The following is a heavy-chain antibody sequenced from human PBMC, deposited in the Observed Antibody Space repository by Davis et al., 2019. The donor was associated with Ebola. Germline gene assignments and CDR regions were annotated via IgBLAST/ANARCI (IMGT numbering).Heavy chain of an antibody. V-gene: IGHV3-53*01. D-gene: IGHD5-12*01. CDR1: GFRFSDYY. CDR2: TYSGGST. J-gene: IGHJ6*02. Sequence: GESLKISCAASGFRFSDYYMSWVRQAPEKGLEWVSVTYSGGSTYYADSVKGRFTISRDNSKNTLYLQMNSLRAEDTAVYYCAKSPVNRWLGYYGMDVWGQGTTVTVSS. CDR3: AKSPVNRWLGYYGMDV.